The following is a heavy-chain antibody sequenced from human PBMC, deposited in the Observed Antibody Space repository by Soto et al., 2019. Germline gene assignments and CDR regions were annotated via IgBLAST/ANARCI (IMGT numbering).Heavy chain of an antibody. CDR3: ARPLGYSSVSDAFDI. V-gene: IGHV3-48*01. J-gene: IGHJ3*02. CDR1: GFTFSSYG. D-gene: IGHD6-19*01. Sequence: EVQLVESGGGLVQPGGSLRLSCAASGFTFSSYGMNWVRQAPGKGLEWVSYISSTISSIYYADSVKGRFTISRDNAKNSLYLQMNSLRAEDTAVYYCARPLGYSSVSDAFDIWGQGTMVTVSS. CDR2: ISSTISSI.